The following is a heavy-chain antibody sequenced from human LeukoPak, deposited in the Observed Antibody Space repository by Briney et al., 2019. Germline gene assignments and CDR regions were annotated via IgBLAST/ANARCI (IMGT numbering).Heavy chain of an antibody. J-gene: IGHJ4*02. D-gene: IGHD3-22*01. V-gene: IGHV4-34*01. CDR3: AREFYYYDSSGYYR. CDR2: INHSGST. CDR1: GGSFSGYY. Sequence: SETLSLTCAVYGGSFSGYYWSWIRQPPGKGLEWIGEINHSGSTNYNPSLKSRVTISVDTSKNQFSLKLSSVTAADTAVYYCAREFYYYDSSGYYRWGQGTLVTVSS.